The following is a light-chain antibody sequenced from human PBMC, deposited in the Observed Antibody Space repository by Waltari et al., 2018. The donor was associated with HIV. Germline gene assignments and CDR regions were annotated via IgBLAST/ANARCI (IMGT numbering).Light chain of an antibody. CDR2: YAA. CDR3: QQYDNLPFT. CDR1: QDISNY. V-gene: IGKV1-33*01. J-gene: IGKJ4*01. Sequence: DIQMTQSPSSLSASVGDRVTITCQASQDISNYLNWYQQKPGKAPKRLISYAANLETGVPSRFTGSGSGTNFTFTISSLQPEDIATYYCQQYDNLPFTFGGGTKVEIK.